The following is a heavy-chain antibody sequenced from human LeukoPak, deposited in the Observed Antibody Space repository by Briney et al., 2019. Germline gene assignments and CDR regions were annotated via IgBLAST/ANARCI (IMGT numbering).Heavy chain of an antibody. CDR1: GGSISSYY. Sequence: SETLSLTCTVSGGSISSYYWMWIRQPPEGGLEWIGYIYYRGSSNYHPSLKGRVPIPVEPPKEQFSLKLGSVTAADTAVFYCARDNPRGSFDYWGQGTLVTVSS. J-gene: IGHJ4*02. V-gene: IGHV4-59*01. CDR2: IYYRGSS. D-gene: IGHD1-14*01. CDR3: ARDNPRGSFDY.